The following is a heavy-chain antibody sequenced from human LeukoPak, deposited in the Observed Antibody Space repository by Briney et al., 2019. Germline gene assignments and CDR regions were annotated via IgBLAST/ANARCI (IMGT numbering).Heavy chain of an antibody. J-gene: IGHJ4*02. Sequence: GGSLRLSCAASGFTFDDYAMHWVRQAPGKGLEWLSGISWNSGTIVYADSVKGRFTISRDNAKSSLYLQMNTLRAEDTAVYYCATLRYFDWFQFDSWGQGTLVTVSS. D-gene: IGHD3-9*01. CDR1: GFTFDDYA. CDR3: ATLRYFDWFQFDS. CDR2: ISWNSGTI. V-gene: IGHV3-9*01.